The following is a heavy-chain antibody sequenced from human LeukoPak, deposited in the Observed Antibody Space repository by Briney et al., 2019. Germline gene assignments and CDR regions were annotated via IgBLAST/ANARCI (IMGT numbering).Heavy chain of an antibody. J-gene: IGHJ6*03. CDR1: GFTFSSYS. CDR2: ISSSRSYI. CDR3: ARDLLNHIAPYYYMDV. Sequence: KPGGSLRLSCAASGFTFSSYSMNWVRQAPGKGLEWVSSISSSRSYIYYADSVKGRFTISRDNAKNSLYLQMNSLRAEDTAVYYCARDLLNHIAPYYYMDVWGKGTTVTVSS. D-gene: IGHD6-13*01. V-gene: IGHV3-21*04.